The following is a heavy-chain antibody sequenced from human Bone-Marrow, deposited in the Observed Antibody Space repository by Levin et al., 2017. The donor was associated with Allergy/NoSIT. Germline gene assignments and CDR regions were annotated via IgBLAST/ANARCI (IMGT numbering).Heavy chain of an antibody. D-gene: IGHD3-22*01. CDR2: IWYDGSNK. V-gene: IGHV3-33*01. Sequence: GESLKISCVASGFTFSNYGMHWVRQAPGKGLEWVATIWYDGSNKYYGDSVKGRFTISRDNSKNTLFLQMNSLRAEDTAVYYCARDVDTSELCDCWGQATLVTVTS. J-gene: IGHJ4*02. CDR1: GFTFSNYG. CDR3: ARDVDTSELCDC.